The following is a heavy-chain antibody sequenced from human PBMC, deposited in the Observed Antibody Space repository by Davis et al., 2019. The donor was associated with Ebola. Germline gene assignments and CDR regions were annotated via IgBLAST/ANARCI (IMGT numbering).Heavy chain of an antibody. CDR3: TRARYDSGGHLEEFDY. D-gene: IGHD3-22*01. J-gene: IGHJ4*02. Sequence: ASVKVSCKASGYSFTSYYMHWVRQAPGQGLEWMGIINPNGGGTSYAQKFQGRVTMTRDTSTSTVHMELSSLRSEDTAVYYCTRARYDSGGHLEEFDYWGQGTLVTVSS. V-gene: IGHV1-46*03. CDR2: INPNGGGT. CDR1: GYSFTSYY.